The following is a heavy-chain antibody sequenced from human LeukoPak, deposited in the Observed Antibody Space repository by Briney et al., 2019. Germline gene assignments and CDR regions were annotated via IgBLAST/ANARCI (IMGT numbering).Heavy chain of an antibody. CDR2: FDPEDGET. Sequence: ASVKVSCKVSGYTLTELSMHWVRQAPGKGLGWMGGFDPEDGETIYAQKFQGRVTMTEDTSTDTAYMELSSLRSEDTAVYYCATVDIVVVVAAPEYYFDYWGQGTLVTVSS. D-gene: IGHD2-15*01. CDR1: GYTLTELS. V-gene: IGHV1-24*01. CDR3: ATVDIVVVVAAPEYYFDY. J-gene: IGHJ4*02.